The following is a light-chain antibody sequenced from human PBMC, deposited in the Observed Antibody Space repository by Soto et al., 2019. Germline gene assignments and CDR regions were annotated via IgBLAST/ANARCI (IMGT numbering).Light chain of an antibody. CDR2: SAS. CDR1: QSVSRN. Sequence: DIVSWQYLATLSVSPGERATLSCRASQSVSRNLAWYQQKPGQAPRLLIYSASTRATGIPARFSGSGSGTEFTLTISSLQSEDFAVYYCQQYNNWPPPITFGQGTRLEIK. V-gene: IGKV3-15*01. CDR3: QQYNNWPPPIT. J-gene: IGKJ5*01.